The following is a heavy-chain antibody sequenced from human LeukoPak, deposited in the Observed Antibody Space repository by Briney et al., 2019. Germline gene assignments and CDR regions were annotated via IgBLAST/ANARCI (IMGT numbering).Heavy chain of an antibody. Sequence: QPGGSLRLSCAASGFTFATYAMSWVRQAPGKGLEWVSTFYETGKTDHADSVKGRFTISRDTSKNMLYLQMNSLRAEDTATYYCAKRGAGSGGLHYWGQGTLVTVSS. V-gene: IGHV3-23*01. CDR3: AKRGAGSGGLHY. J-gene: IGHJ4*02. D-gene: IGHD6-19*01. CDR1: GFTFATYA. CDR2: FYETGKT.